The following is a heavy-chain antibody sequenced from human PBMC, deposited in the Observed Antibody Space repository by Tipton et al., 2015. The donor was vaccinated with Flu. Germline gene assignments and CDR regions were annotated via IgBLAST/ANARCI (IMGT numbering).Heavy chain of an antibody. CDR3: ARQGSSGYYEFDY. CDR2: IYHTGTA. V-gene: IGHV4-38-2*01. CDR1: GDSVSSNDAA. D-gene: IGHD3-22*01. J-gene: IGHJ4*02. Sequence: GLVKPSQTLSLTCAISGDSVSSNDAAWNWIRQPPGKGLEWIGSIYHTGTAYYNSSLKSRVTFSVDTSKNQFSLKLTSVTAADTAVYYCARQGSSGYYEFDYWGQGTLVTVSS.